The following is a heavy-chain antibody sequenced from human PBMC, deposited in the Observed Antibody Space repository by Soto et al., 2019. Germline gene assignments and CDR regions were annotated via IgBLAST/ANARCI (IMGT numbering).Heavy chain of an antibody. J-gene: IGHJ4*02. V-gene: IGHV1-69*13. CDR1: GGTFSSYD. CDR2: IIPIFGTA. Sequence: SVKVSCKASGGTFSSYDVSWVRQAPGQGLEWMGGIIPIFGTANYAQKFQGRVTITADESTSTAYMELSSLRSEDTAVYYCARAPDYYDSSGYYYAYYFDYWGQGTLVTVSS. D-gene: IGHD3-22*01. CDR3: ARAPDYYDSSGYYYAYYFDY.